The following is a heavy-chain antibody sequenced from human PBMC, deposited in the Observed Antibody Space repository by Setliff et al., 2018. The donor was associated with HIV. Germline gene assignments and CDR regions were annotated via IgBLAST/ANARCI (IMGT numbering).Heavy chain of an antibody. J-gene: IGHJ3*02. V-gene: IGHV1-58*02. CDR3: ARAGQWLFPDAFDI. Sequence: ASVKVSCKASGFTFTTSAMQWVRQARGQRPEWIGWIVVGSGNTNYAQKFQGRVTITRDMSTSTAYMELSSLRSEDTAIYYCARAGQWLFPDAFDIWGQGTMVTVSS. CDR1: GFTFTTSA. CDR2: IVVGSGNT. D-gene: IGHD6-19*01.